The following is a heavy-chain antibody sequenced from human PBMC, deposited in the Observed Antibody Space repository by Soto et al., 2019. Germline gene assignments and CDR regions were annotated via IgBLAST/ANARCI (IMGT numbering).Heavy chain of an antibody. Sequence: GGSLRLTCAASGFTFNNYAMSWVRQAPGKGLEWVSAISGSGGSTYYADSVKGRFTISRDNSENTLYLQIHSLRAEDTAVYFCVKYSGSYAFGVWGQGTMVTVSS. CDR1: GFTFNNYA. J-gene: IGHJ3*01. CDR2: ISGSGGST. D-gene: IGHD1-26*01. CDR3: VKYSGSYAFGV. V-gene: IGHV3-23*01.